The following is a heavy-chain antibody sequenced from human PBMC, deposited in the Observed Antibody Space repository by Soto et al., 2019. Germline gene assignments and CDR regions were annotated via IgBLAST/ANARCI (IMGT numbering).Heavy chain of an antibody. D-gene: IGHD3-3*01. Sequence: TGGSLRLSCAASGFTCSSYGMHWVRQAPGKGLEWVAVISYDGSNKYYADSVKGRFTISRDNSKNTLYLQMNSLRAEDTAVYYCAKSPGGYYSFDIWGQGTMVTVSS. J-gene: IGHJ3*02. CDR2: ISYDGSNK. V-gene: IGHV3-30*18. CDR1: GFTCSSYG. CDR3: AKSPGGYYSFDI.